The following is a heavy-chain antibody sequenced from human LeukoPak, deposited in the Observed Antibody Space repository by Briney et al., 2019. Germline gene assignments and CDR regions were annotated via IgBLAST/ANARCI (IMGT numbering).Heavy chain of an antibody. J-gene: IGHJ4*02. CDR3: ARVTTVAGSDYFDY. CDR1: GGSFSGYY. Sequence: SETLSLTCAVYGGSFSGYYWSWIRQPPGKGLEWIGEINHSGSTNYNPSLKSRVTISVDTSKNQFSLKLSSVTAADTAVYYCARVTTVAGSDYFDYWGQGTPVTVSS. V-gene: IGHV4-34*01. D-gene: IGHD6-19*01. CDR2: INHSGST.